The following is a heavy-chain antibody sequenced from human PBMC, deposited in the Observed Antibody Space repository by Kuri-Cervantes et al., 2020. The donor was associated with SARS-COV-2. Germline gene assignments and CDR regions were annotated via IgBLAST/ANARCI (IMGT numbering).Heavy chain of an antibody. CDR1: GXXXSTYA. J-gene: IGHJ4*02. CDR2: MGGXGYS. CDR3: AELYVGXXLTGGGY. V-gene: IGHV3-23*01. D-gene: IGHD3-9*01. Sequence: ETLSLXCAASGXXXSTYAMSWVRQGPXKGLEWXAGMGGXGYSHDAGSXRGRFTXSRDNLTXTLYLQXANLRAEXTAVXXCAELYVGXXLTGGGYWGQGTLVTVSS.